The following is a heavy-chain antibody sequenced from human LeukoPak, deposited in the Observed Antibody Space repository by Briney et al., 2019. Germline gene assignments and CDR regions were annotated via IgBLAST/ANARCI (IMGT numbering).Heavy chain of an antibody. CDR2: ISGSGGST. J-gene: IGHJ4*02. CDR1: GFTFSSYA. D-gene: IGHD3-3*01. CDR3: AKDLEITIFGVVISPLDY. V-gene: IGHV3-23*01. Sequence: GGSLRLSCAASGFTFSSYAMRWVRQAPGKGLEWVSAISGSGGSTYYADSVKDRFTISRDNSKNTLYLQMNSLRAEDTAVYYCAKDLEITIFGVVISPLDYWGQGTLVTVSS.